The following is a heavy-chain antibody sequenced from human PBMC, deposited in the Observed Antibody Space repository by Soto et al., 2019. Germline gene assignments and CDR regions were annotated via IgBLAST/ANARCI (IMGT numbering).Heavy chain of an antibody. CDR2: IYYSGST. J-gene: IGHJ4*02. CDR3: ARGLVARSAAGTNYFDY. V-gene: IGHV4-59*01. Sequence: SETLSLTCTDSGGSISSYYWSWIRQPPGKGLEWIGYIYYSGSTNYNPSLKSRVTISVDTSKNQFSLKLSSVTAADTAVYYCARGLVARSAAGTNYFDYWGQGSLVTVSS. CDR1: GGSISSYY. D-gene: IGHD6-13*01.